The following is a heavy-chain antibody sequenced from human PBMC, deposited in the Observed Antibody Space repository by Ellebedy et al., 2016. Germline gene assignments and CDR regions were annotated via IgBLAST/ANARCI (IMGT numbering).Heavy chain of an antibody. D-gene: IGHD3-22*01. Sequence: ASVKVSCXASGYTFTSYGISWVRQAPGQGLEWMGWISAYNGNTNYAQKLQGRVTMTTDTSTSTAYMELRSLRSDDTAVYYCARYYYDSSGYYDYMDVWGKGTTVTVSS. CDR2: ISAYNGNT. J-gene: IGHJ6*03. CDR1: GYTFTSYG. V-gene: IGHV1-18*01. CDR3: ARYYYDSSGYYDYMDV.